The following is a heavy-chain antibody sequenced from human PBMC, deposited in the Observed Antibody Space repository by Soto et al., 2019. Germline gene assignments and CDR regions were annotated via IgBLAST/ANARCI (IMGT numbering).Heavy chain of an antibody. D-gene: IGHD6-6*01. J-gene: IGHJ5*02. CDR3: AKVLGSSSPNWFDP. CDR2: ITDSGGRT. V-gene: IGHV3-23*01. Sequence: GGSLRLSCAASGFTFASHAMNWVRQAPGKGLQWVSTITDSGGRTYYADSVKGRFTISRDNSKNTLSLQMNNLRAEDTAIYYCAKVLGSSSPNWFDPWGPGTLLTVSS. CDR1: GFTFASHA.